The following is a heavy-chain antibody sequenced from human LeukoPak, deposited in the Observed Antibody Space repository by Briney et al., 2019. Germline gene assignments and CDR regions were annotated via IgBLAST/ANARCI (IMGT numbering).Heavy chain of an antibody. V-gene: IGHV1-18*01. CDR1: GYTFTSYG. CDR2: ISAYNGNT. CDR3: ARFCGGDCYTLFDY. Sequence: GASVKVSCKASGYTFTSYGISWVRQAPGQGLAWMGWISAYNGNTNYAQKLQGRVTMTTDTSTSTAYMELRSLRSDDTAVYYCARFCGGDCYTLFDYWGQGTLVTVSS. D-gene: IGHD2-21*02. J-gene: IGHJ4*02.